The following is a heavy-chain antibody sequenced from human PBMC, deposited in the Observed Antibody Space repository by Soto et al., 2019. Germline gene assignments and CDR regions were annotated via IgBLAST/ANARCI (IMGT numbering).Heavy chain of an antibody. V-gene: IGHV1-69*01. CDR2: IIPTFGTA. CDR1: GVTLRSYG. Sequence: CQASGVTLRSYGLRALRQGPKQGLEWMGGIIPTFGTANYAKTFQGRVTSTADESTSTAYMDLSSLRSEDTAVYYCAIPQRDSPGIYYFDYWGQVTLVNLSS. CDR3: AIPQRDSPGIYYFDY. J-gene: IGHJ4*02. D-gene: IGHD3-3*02.